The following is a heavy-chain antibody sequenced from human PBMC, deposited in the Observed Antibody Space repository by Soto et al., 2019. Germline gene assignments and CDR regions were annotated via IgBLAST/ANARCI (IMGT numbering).Heavy chain of an antibody. V-gene: IGHV1-69*13. CDR1: GGTFSSYA. J-gene: IGHJ3*02. Sequence: RASVKVSCKASGGTFSSYAISWVRQAPGQGLEWMGGIIPIFGTANYAQKFQGRVTITADESTSTAYMELSSLRSEDTAVYYCAREFRQRXTPDAYCGGDCPDAFDIWGQGTMVTVSS. CDR3: AREFRQRXTPDAYCGGDCPDAFDI. CDR2: IIPIFGTA. D-gene: IGHD2-21*02.